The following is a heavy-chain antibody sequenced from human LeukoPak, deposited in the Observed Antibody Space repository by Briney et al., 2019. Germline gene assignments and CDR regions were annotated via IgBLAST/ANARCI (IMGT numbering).Heavy chain of an antibody. D-gene: IGHD1-1*01. J-gene: IGHJ5*02. CDR2: IYNRGTT. CDR3: ARGAGGYRFDP. CDR1: GGSISDCH. V-gene: IGHV4-59*01. Sequence: SETLSLTCTVSGGSISDCHWTWIRQPPGKALEYIGYIYNRGTTYYNPSLKSRVTISADTSKKQSSLKLTSLTAADTAVYYCARGAGGYRFDPWGQGTLVTVSS.